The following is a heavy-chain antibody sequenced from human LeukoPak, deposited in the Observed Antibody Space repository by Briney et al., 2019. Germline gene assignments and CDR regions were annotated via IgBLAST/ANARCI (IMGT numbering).Heavy chain of an antibody. CDR3: ANPRH. Sequence: GGSLRLSCQASGYIFSTYAISWLRQSPGKGREWVATIAGSHYSAKYADSVAGRFTISRDNSQDTAFLQMNNLGGDDAAVYYCANPRHWGQGTLVTVSS. CDR2: IAGSHYSA. J-gene: IGHJ4*02. CDR1: GYIFSTYA. V-gene: IGHV3-23*01.